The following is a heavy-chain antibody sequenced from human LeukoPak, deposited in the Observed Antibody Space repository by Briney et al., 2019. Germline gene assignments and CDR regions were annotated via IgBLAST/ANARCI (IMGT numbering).Heavy chain of an antibody. CDR2: IYYSGNT. J-gene: IGHJ4*02. V-gene: IGHV4-39*01. CDR3: ASRKLGNDY. D-gene: IGHD7-27*01. CDR1: GVSISSSNSY. Sequence: SETLSLPCTVSGVSISSSNSYWGWIRPPPGKGLEWIGSIYYSGNTYYNASLKSQVSISIDTSKNQFSLRLTSVTAADTAVYYCASRKLGNDYWGQGTLVTVSS.